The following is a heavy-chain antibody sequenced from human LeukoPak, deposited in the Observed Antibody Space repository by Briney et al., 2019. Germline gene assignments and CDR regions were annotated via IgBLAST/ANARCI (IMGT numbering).Heavy chain of an antibody. Sequence: GASVKVSCKISGYRLTELSIHWVRQDPGKGLEWMGGFDPEDGETIYAQKFRGRVTMTEDTSTDRAYMELTSLRSEDTAVYYCTSPRRYDILPGPFGYWGQGTLVTVSS. J-gene: IGHJ4*02. V-gene: IGHV1-24*01. CDR3: TSPRRYDILPGPFGY. D-gene: IGHD3-9*01. CDR2: FDPEDGET. CDR1: GYRLTELS.